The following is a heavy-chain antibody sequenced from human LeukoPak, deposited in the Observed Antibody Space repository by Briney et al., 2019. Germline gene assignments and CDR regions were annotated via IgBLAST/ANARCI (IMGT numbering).Heavy chain of an antibody. CDR1: GDSVSSNSVA. CDR2: TYYRSKWYH. V-gene: IGHV6-1*01. Sequence: SQTLSLTCAISGDSVSSNSVAWNWIRRSPSRGLEWLGRTYYRSKWYHDYAVSVKSRIIINPDTSKNQFSLQLNSVTPEDTAVYYCARGMAVTGYYFDYWGQGTLVTVSS. CDR3: ARGMAVTGYYFDY. J-gene: IGHJ4*02. D-gene: IGHD6-19*01.